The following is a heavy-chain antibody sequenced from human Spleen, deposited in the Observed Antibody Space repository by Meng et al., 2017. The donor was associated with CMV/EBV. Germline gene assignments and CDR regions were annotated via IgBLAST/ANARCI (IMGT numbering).Heavy chain of an antibody. D-gene: IGHD3-3*01. V-gene: IGHV4-39*07. CDR3: VRVGTTFGVVGFDS. CDR2: VYYGGNT. J-gene: IGHJ4*02. CDR1: GGSISTSVYY. Sequence: SETLSLTCTVSGGSISTSVYYWGWIRQPPGKGLEWIGSVYYGGNTYYTPSLKSRVTISVDTSKNQFSLKLSSVTAADTAVYYCVRVGTTFGVVGFDSWGQGTLVTVSS.